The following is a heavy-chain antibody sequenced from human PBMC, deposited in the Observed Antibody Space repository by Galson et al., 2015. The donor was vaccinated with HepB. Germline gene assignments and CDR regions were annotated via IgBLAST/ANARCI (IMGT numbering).Heavy chain of an antibody. V-gene: IGHV1-46*01. CDR1: GYTFTRYY. J-gene: IGHJ4*02. CDR2: INTSGGST. CDR3: ARLDTAGDH. Sequence: SVKVSCKASGYTFTRYYIHWVRRAPGQGLEWMALINTSGGSTSYARKFQGRVTVTRDTSTNTAYMEMSSLRSADTAMYYCARLDTAGDHWGQGTLVTVSS. D-gene: IGHD5-18*01.